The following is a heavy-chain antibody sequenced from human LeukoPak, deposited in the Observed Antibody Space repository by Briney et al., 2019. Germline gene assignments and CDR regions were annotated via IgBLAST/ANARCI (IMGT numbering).Heavy chain of an antibody. CDR3: ARGRYDYVRGSYRHNPDY. D-gene: IGHD3-16*02. CDR1: GGSFSGYY. V-gene: IGHV4-34*01. J-gene: IGHJ4*02. Sequence: SETLSLTCAVYGGSFSGYYWSWIRQPPGKGLEWIGEINHSGSTNYNPSLKSRVTISVDTSKNQFSLKLSSVTAADTAVYYCARGRYDYVRGSYRHNPDYWGQGTLVTVSS. CDR2: INHSGST.